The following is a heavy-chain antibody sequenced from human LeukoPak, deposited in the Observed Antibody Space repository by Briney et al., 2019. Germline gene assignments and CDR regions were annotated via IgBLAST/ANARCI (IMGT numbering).Heavy chain of an antibody. CDR2: ISSGSGYI. CDR3: ARAGYGSGPYQFDY. D-gene: IGHD3-10*01. Sequence: GGSLRLSCAASGFTFSSYSMSWLRQAPGKGLEWVSSISSGSGYIYYADSMKGRFTISRDNAKNALYLQMNSLRAEDTAVYHCARAGYGSGPYQFDYWGQGTLVTVSS. J-gene: IGHJ4*02. V-gene: IGHV3-21*01. CDR1: GFTFSSYS.